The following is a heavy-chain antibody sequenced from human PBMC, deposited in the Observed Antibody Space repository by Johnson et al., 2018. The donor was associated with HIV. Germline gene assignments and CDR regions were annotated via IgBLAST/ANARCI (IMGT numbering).Heavy chain of an antibody. CDR1: GFTFSNYW. Sequence: VQLVESGGGLVQPGGSLRLSCAASGFTFSNYWMNWIRHVPGKGLESLAKIKEDGSETYYVDSVKGRFTISRDNAKNSLYLQMNSLRPEDTAVYYCAKGLSLSGSYSYDAFDIWGQGTMVTVSS. J-gene: IGHJ3*02. V-gene: IGHV3-7*02. CDR2: IKEDGSET. CDR3: AKGLSLSGSYSYDAFDI. D-gene: IGHD1-26*01.